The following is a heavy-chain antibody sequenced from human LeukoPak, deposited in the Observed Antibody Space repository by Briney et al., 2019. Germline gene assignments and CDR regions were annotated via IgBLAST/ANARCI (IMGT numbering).Heavy chain of an antibody. CDR1: GGSISSYY. CDR2: IYYSGST. V-gene: IGHV4-59*01. J-gene: IGHJ4*02. CDR3: ARSLSGYFDY. Sequence: PSETLSLTCTVSGGSISSYYWSWVRQPPGKGLEWIGYIYYSGSTNYNPSLKSRVTISVDTSKNQFSLKLSSVTAADTAVYYCARSLSGYFDYWGQGTLVTVSS.